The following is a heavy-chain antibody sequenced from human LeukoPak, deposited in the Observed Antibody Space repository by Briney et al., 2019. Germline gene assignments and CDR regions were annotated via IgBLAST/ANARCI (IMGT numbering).Heavy chain of an antibody. Sequence: GESLKISCKGSGYIFSSYWIGWVRQMPGEGLEWMGIIYSGDSDVRYSPSFQGQVTISVDRPISTAYLQWSSLKVSDTAMYYCARHGSHGPYSSGYYYWGQGTLVTVSS. V-gene: IGHV5-51*01. CDR2: IYSGDSDV. D-gene: IGHD3-22*01. CDR1: GYIFSSYW. CDR3: ARHGSHGPYSSGYYY. J-gene: IGHJ4*02.